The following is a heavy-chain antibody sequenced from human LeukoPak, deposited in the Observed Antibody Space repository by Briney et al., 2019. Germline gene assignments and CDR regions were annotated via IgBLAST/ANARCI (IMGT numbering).Heavy chain of an antibody. D-gene: IGHD3-22*01. V-gene: IGHV4-31*03. J-gene: IGHJ3*02. CDR3: ARDPGYYDSSGYYYLSAFDI. Sequence: SQTLSLTCTVSGGSISSGGYYWSWIRQHPGKGLEWIGYIYYSGSTYYNPSLKSRVTISADTSKNQFSLKLSSVTAADTAVYYCARDPGYYDSSGYYYLSAFDIWGQGTMVTVSS. CDR2: IYYSGST. CDR1: GGSISSGGYY.